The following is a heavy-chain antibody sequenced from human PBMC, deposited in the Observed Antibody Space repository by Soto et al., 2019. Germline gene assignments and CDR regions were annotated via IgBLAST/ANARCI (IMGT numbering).Heavy chain of an antibody. J-gene: IGHJ6*03. V-gene: IGHV3-9*01. CDR1: GFTFDDYA. CDR3: AKDMGQPLLWFGDRTYYMDV. Sequence: GGSLRLSCAASGFTFDDYAMHWVRQAPGKGLEWVSGISWNSGSIGYADSVKGRFTISRDNAKNSLYLQMNSLRAEDTALYYCAKDMGQPLLWFGDRTYYMDVWGKGTTVTVSS. D-gene: IGHD3-10*01. CDR2: ISWNSGSI.